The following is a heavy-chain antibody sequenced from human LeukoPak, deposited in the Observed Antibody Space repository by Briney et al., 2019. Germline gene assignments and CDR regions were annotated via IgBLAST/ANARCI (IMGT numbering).Heavy chain of an antibody. CDR2: IIPLFGTP. Sequence: GASVKVSCKASGGTFSSSVIRWVRQAPGQGLEWMGGIIPLFGTPNYAQKFQGRVTITADESTSTAYMELGSLRSEDTAVYYCVSCKDETDALHIWGQGTMVTVSS. J-gene: IGHJ3*02. CDR3: VSCKDETDALHI. CDR1: GGTFSSSV. D-gene: IGHD2/OR15-2a*01. V-gene: IGHV1-69*01.